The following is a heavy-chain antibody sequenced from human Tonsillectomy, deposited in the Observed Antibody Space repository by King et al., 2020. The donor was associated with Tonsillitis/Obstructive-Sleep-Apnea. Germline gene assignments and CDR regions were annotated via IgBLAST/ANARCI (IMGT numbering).Heavy chain of an antibody. CDR2: IRSSSSYI. Sequence: DVQLVESGGGLVKPGGSLRLSCAASGFTFSSYSMNWVRQAPGKGLEWVSSIRSSSSYIYYADSVKGRFTISRDNAKNSLYLQMNSLRAEDTAVYYCARVGLNDAFDIWGQGTMVTVSS. D-gene: IGHD3-16*01. V-gene: IGHV3-21*01. CDR3: ARVGLNDAFDI. J-gene: IGHJ3*02. CDR1: GFTFSSYS.